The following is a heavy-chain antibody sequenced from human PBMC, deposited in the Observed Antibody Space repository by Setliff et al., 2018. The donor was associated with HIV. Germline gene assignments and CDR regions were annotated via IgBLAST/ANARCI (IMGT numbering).Heavy chain of an antibody. D-gene: IGHD3-22*01. CDR1: GVTFNYSF. V-gene: IGHV1-69*13. CDR3: ARLSGDNSGQPYYYSMDV. J-gene: IGHJ6*03. CDR2: VVPTIHEA. Sequence: GASVKVSCKASGVTFNYSFITWVRQAPGQGLEWMGGVVPTIHEATYAQKFQGRLSITADESTGTAYMELSSLRFEDTAMYYCARLSGDNSGQPYYYSMDVWGKGTTVTVSS.